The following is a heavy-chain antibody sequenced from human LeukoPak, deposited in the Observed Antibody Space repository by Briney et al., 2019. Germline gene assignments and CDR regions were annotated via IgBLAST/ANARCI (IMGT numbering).Heavy chain of an antibody. Sequence: SETLSLTCAVYGVSFSGYYWSWLRQPPGKGLEWIGEINHSGSTNYNPSLKSRVTISVDTSKNQFSLKLSSVTAADTAVYYCARDPYYYDSSGYYPDAFDIWGQGTMVTVSS. CDR2: INHSGST. D-gene: IGHD3-22*01. V-gene: IGHV4-34*01. CDR1: GVSFSGYY. CDR3: ARDPYYYDSSGYYPDAFDI. J-gene: IGHJ3*02.